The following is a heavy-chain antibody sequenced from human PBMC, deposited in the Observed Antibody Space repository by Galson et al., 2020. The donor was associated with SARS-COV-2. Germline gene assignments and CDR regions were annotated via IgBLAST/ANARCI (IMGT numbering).Heavy chain of an antibody. CDR1: GFTFSSYA. Sequence: GGSLRLSCAASGFTFSSYAMHWVRQAPGKGLQWVAVISYDGSTKYYADSVKGRFTISSDNSTNTLFLQMNSLRAEDTAVYYCARARSGSYREAFDIWGQGTMVTASS. J-gene: IGHJ3*02. CDR3: ARARSGSYREAFDI. CDR2: ISYDGSTK. V-gene: IGHV3-30*04. D-gene: IGHD1-26*01.